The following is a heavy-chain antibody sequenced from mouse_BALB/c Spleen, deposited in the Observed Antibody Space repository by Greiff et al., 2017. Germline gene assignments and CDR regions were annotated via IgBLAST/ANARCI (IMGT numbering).Heavy chain of an antibody. V-gene: IGHV1-4*01. CDR3: EGRPYAMDY. CDR1: GYTFTSYT. J-gene: IGHJ4*01. Sequence: QVQLQQSGADLVRPGASVKLSCKASGYTFTSYTMHWVNQRPGQGLEWIGYINPSSGYTNYNQKFKDKATLTADKSSSTAYMQLSSLTSEDSAVYYCEGRPYAMDYWGQGTSVTVSS. CDR2: INPSSGYT.